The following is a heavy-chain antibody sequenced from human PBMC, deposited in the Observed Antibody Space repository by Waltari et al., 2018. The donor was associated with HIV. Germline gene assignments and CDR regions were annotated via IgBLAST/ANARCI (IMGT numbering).Heavy chain of an antibody. CDR2: MSPSSGKT. J-gene: IGHJ4*02. CDR3: ARSRPGAVFGDN. Sequence: QVQLVQSGAEVKQPGASVKVSCKPSGYDFSTFDINWVRQAPGQGVEWMGWMSPSSGKTGYAQKFHGRVSMTRDTSIDTAYMQLSRLTSRDTAVYYCARSRPGAVFGDNWGQGTLVVVSS. CDR1: GYDFSTFD. V-gene: IGHV1-8*01. D-gene: IGHD3-3*01.